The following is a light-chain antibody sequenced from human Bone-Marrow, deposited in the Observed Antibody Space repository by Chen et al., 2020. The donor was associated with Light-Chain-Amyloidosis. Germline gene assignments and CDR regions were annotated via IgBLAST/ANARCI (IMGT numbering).Light chain of an antibody. V-gene: IGLV6-57*01. CDR3: QSYQGSSQGV. J-gene: IGLJ3*02. Sequence: NFMLTQPHSVSESPGKPVIISSTRSSGSIATNYVQWYQPRPGSSPTTVIYEDDQRPSGIPDRFSGSIDRSSNSASLTISGLKTEDEADYYCQSYQGSSQGVFGGGTKLTVL. CDR2: EDD. CDR1: SGSIATNY.